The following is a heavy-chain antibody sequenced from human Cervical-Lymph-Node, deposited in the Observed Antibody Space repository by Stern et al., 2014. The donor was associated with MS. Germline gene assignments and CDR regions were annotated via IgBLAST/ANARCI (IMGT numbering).Heavy chain of an antibody. J-gene: IGHJ4*02. D-gene: IGHD3-10*01. CDR2: VSTSGIT. CDR3: ARDRGRYYGSGTYIYYFDY. CDR1: GGSVSSGNYY. V-gene: IGHV4-61*02. Sequence: QVQLQESGPGLVKPSQTLSLTCTVSGGSVSSGNYYWSWIRQPAGKGLEWIGRVSTSGITNYNPSLKSRVTISVDTSRKQVSPKLNSGTAADTAVYFCARDRGRYYGSGTYIYYFDYWGQGTVVTVSS.